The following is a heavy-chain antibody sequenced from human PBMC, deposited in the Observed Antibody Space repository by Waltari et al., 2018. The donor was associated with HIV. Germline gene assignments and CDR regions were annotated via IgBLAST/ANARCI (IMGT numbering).Heavy chain of an antibody. CDR2: ISSTSSTI. V-gene: IGHV3-48*01. J-gene: IGHJ4*02. CDR3: ARDLGSGYGFAFVY. D-gene: IGHD3-22*01. CDR1: GFPFRRYA. Sequence: EVQLVESGGGLVQPGGSLGISCTASGFPFRRYAVNWVRQAPGKGLEWISFISSTSSTIYYADSVKGRFTISRDNTENSLYLQMNSLRAEDTAVYYCARDLGSGYGFAFVYWGQGTLVTVSS.